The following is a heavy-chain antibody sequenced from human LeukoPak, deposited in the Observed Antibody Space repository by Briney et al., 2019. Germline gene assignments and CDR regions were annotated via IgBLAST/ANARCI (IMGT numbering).Heavy chain of an antibody. V-gene: IGHV3-23*01. CDR1: GFTFSSYA. CDR3: ARRLRFLEWFLDY. Sequence: GGSLRLSCAASGFTFSSYAMSWVRQAPGKGLEWVSAISGSGSSTYYADSVKGRFTVSRDNAKNSLYLQMNSLRAEDTAVYYCARRLRFLEWFLDYWGQGTLVTVSS. J-gene: IGHJ4*02. CDR2: ISGSGSST. D-gene: IGHD3-3*01.